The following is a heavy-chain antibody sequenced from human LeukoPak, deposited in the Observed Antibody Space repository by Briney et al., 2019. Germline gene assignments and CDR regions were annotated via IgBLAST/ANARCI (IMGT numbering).Heavy chain of an antibody. D-gene: IGHD3-10*01. Sequence: GGSLRLSCAASGFTFSSYSMNWVRQAPGKGLEWVSSISSSSSYIYYADSVKGRFTISRDNAKNSPYLQMNSLRAEDTAVYYCARVTTTYYYRSGPDAFDIWGQGTMVTVSS. CDR2: ISSSSSYI. CDR3: ARVTTTYYYRSGPDAFDI. J-gene: IGHJ3*02. V-gene: IGHV3-21*01. CDR1: GFTFSSYS.